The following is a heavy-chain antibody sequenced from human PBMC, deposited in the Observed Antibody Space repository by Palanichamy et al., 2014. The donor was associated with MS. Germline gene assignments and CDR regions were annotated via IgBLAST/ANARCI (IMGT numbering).Heavy chain of an antibody. J-gene: IGHJ3*02. D-gene: IGHD3-22*01. Sequence: QVQLVESGGGVVRPGRSLRLSCAASGFTFSSYGMHWVRQAPGKGLEWVAVISDDGSNKYYADSVKGRFTISRDNSKNTLYLQMNGLRAEDTAVFYCAVTYHFDSSGYSEDAFDIWGQGTMVTVSS. V-gene: IGHV3-30*03. CDR2: ISDDGSNK. CDR1: GFTFSSYG. CDR3: AVTYHFDSSGYSEDAFDI.